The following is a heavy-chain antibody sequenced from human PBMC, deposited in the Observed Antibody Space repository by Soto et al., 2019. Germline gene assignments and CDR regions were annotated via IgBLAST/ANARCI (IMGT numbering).Heavy chain of an antibody. J-gene: IGHJ4*02. CDR2: VKSKTDGGTT. V-gene: IGHV3-15*01. CDR1: GFTFNYAW. Sequence: PGGSLRLSCAASGFTFNYAWMSWVRQAPGKGLEWVGRVKSKTDGGTTDYAAPVKGRFTISRDDSKNTLYLRMNSLKTEDTALYSCTTDNNWSADVYYFDYLGQGTLVTV. CDR3: TTDNNWSADVYYFDY. D-gene: IGHD1-20*01.